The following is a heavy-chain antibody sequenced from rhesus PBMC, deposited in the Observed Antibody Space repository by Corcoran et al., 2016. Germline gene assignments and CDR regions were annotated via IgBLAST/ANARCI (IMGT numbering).Heavy chain of an antibody. Sequence: VQLVQSGAEVKKPGASVKISCKASGYTFTDYYMHWVRQAPRQGLEWMGWINPYNGNTKFAQKFQGRVTMTRDPSTSTAYMELSSLRSEDTAVYYCARDRLEQRGFYYGLDSWGQGVVVTVSS. D-gene: IGHD1-20*01. CDR3: ARDRLEQRGFYYGLDS. J-gene: IGHJ6*01. CDR1: GYTFTDYY. V-gene: IGHV1S2*01. CDR2: INPYNGNT.